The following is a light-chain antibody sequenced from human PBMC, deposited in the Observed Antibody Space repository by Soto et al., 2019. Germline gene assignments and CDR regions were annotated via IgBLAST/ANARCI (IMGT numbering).Light chain of an antibody. CDR3: QQYNSYSWT. CDR2: KAS. V-gene: IGKV1-5*03. J-gene: IGKJ1*01. CDR1: QSIVTG. Sequence: DIQMTQSPSTLSASVGDRVTITCRASQSIVTGLAWYQKKPGKAPKLLIYKASSLESGVPSRFSGSGSGTEFTLTISSLQPDDFATYYCQQYNSYSWTFGQGTKVDIK.